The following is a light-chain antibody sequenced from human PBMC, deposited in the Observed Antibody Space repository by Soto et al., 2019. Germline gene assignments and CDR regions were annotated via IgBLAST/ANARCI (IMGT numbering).Light chain of an antibody. CDR1: QSVSSF. CDR3: HQRGNWPPT. Sequence: EIVLTQSPATLSLSPGERATLSCRASQSVSSFLAWYQQKPGQPPRLLIYDASNRATGIPGRFSGSGSGTDFTLTISRLEPEDFAAYYGHQRGNWPPTFGPGTKVDI. V-gene: IGKV3-11*01. CDR2: DAS. J-gene: IGKJ3*01.